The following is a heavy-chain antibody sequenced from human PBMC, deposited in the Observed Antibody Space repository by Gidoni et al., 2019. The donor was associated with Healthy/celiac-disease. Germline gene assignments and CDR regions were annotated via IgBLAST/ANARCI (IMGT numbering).Heavy chain of an antibody. D-gene: IGHD4-17*01. CDR2: IWYDGSNK. Sequence: QVQLVESGGGVVQPGRSLRLSCAASGFTFSSYGMPWVRQAPGKGMEWVAVIWYDGSNKYYADSVKGRFTISRDNSKNTLYLQMNSLRAEDTAVYYCARDASPVTTYWFDPWGQGTLVTVSS. CDR3: ARDASPVTTYWFDP. J-gene: IGHJ5*02. V-gene: IGHV3-33*01. CDR1: GFTFSSYG.